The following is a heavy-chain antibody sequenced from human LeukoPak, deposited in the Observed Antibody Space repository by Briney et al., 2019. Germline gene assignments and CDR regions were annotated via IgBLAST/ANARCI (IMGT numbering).Heavy chain of an antibody. CDR3: ARNRDGPYYFDY. Sequence: PSETLSLTCTVSGGSISSYYWSWIRQPPGKGLEWIGYIYYSGSTNYNPSLKGRVTISVDTSKNQFSLKLSSVTAADTAVYYCARNRDGPYYFDYWGQGTLVTVSS. CDR2: IYYSGST. CDR1: GGSISSYY. V-gene: IGHV4-59*08. J-gene: IGHJ4*02. D-gene: IGHD5-24*01.